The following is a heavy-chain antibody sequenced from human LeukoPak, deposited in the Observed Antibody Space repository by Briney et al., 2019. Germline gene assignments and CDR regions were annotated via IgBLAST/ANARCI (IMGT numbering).Heavy chain of an antibody. CDR3: ARDIVGVPAAIGRSGIDY. Sequence: GGSPRLSCAASGFTFDDYSMHWVRQPPGKGLEWVSGISWNSDTIGYADSVKGRFTISRDNAKNSLYLQMNSLRAEDTAVYYCARDIVGVPAAIGRSGIDYWGQGTLVTVSS. V-gene: IGHV3-9*01. J-gene: IGHJ4*02. CDR1: GFTFDDYS. D-gene: IGHD2-2*01. CDR2: ISWNSDTI.